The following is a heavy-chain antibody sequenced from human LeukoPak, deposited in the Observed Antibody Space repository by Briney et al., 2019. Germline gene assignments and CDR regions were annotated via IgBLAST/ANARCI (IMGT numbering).Heavy chain of an antibody. CDR2: FHYSGGT. J-gene: IGHJ4*02. Sequence: SGPTLVNPSETLSLTCTVSSASISTYYWSWIRQPPGKGLELIGSFHYSGGTNYNPSLKSRVTMSGDTSKNQFSLMLSSVTAADTAVYYCARVPGYCSGGSCFYFFDYWGQGTLVTVSS. D-gene: IGHD2-15*01. CDR3: ARVPGYCSGGSCFYFFDY. CDR1: SASISTYY. V-gene: IGHV4-59*01.